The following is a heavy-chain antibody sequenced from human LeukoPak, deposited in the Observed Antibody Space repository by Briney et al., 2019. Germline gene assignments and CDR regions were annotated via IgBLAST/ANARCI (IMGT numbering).Heavy chain of an antibody. CDR1: GGSISSSSYY. V-gene: IGHV4-39*01. D-gene: IGHD6-19*01. J-gene: IGHJ4*02. CDR2: TYYSGST. CDR3: ARLTGIAVAGTRKFDY. Sequence: SETLSLTCTVSGGSISSSSYYWGWIRQPPGKGLEWIGSTYYSGSTYYNPSLKSRVTISVDTSKNQFSLKLSSVTAADTAVYYCARLTGIAVAGTRKFDYWGQGTLVTVSS.